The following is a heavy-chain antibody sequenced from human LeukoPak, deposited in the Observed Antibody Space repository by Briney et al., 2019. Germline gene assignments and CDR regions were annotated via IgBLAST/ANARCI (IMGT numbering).Heavy chain of an antibody. V-gene: IGHV3-15*01. J-gene: IGHJ4*02. D-gene: IGHD3-22*01. CDR3: TTYSSDSSGYYQFDY. CDR2: VKSKTDGGTT. Sequence: PGGSLRLSCAASGFTFSSNYMSWVRQAPGKGLEWIGRVKSKTDGGTTDYAAPVKGRFTISRDDSKNTLYLQMNSLKTEDTAVYYCTTYSSDSSGYYQFDYWGQGTLVTVSS. CDR1: GFTFSSNY.